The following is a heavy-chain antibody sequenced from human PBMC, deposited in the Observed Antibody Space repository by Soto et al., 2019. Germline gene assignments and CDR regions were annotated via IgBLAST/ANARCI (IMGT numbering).Heavy chain of an antibody. CDR3: ARGRLETAHFDY. D-gene: IGHD2-21*02. Sequence: QVQLVESGGGVVQPGRSLRLSCAASGFTFSSYALHWVRQVPGKGLEWVAAMAFDGSNKYYADSVKGRFTISRDNSKNTLYLQMNSLRTEDTAVYYCARGRLETAHFDYWGQGTLVTVSS. V-gene: IGHV3-30-3*01. J-gene: IGHJ4*02. CDR1: GFTFSSYA. CDR2: MAFDGSNK.